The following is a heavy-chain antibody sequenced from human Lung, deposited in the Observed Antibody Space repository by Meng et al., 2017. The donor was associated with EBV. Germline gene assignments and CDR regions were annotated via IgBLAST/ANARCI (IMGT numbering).Heavy chain of an antibody. CDR2: ISSGNSYI. D-gene: IGHD1-7*01. J-gene: IGHJ5*02. CDR1: GFIFSDYN. V-gene: IGHV3-21*02. CDR3: ARLTGTGWFDP. Sequence: EVQLVESGGXLVKPGXSLRLSCVASGFIFSDYNMNWLRQAPGKGLEWVSSISSGNSYIYYADSVKGRFSISRDNAKNSLSLQMNSLRADDTAVYYCARLTGTGWFDPWGQGTLVNVSS.